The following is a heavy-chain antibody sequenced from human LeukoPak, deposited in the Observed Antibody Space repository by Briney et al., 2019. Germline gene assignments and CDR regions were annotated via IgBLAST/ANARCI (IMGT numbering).Heavy chain of an antibody. CDR1: GFTFSSYS. CDR2: ISSSSSTI. Sequence: GRSLRLSCAASGFTFSSYSMNWVRQAPGKGLEWVSYISSSSSTIYYADSVKGRFTISRDNAKNSLYLQMNSLRAEDTAVYYCARANYDFWSGYPRAFDIWGQGTMVTVSS. J-gene: IGHJ3*02. V-gene: IGHV3-48*01. D-gene: IGHD3-3*01. CDR3: ARANYDFWSGYPRAFDI.